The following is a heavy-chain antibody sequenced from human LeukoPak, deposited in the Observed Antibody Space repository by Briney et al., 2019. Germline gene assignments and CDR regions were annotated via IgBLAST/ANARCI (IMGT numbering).Heavy chain of an antibody. J-gene: IGHJ3*02. CDR1: GITFSSYG. CDR2: IWYDGSNK. D-gene: IGHD5-24*01. V-gene: IGHV3-33*01. Sequence: PGGSLRLSCAASGITFSSYGMHWVRQAPGKGLEWVALIWYDGSNKYYAESVKGRFTISRHNSKNTLYLQMNSLRVEDTAVYYCARDRRRDAYKPDAFDIWGQGTMVTVSS. CDR3: ARDRRRDAYKPDAFDI.